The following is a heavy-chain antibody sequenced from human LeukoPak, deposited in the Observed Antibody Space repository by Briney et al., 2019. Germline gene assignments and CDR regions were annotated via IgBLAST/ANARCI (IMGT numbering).Heavy chain of an antibody. J-gene: IGHJ6*02. Sequence: ASVKVSCKASGYTFTGYYMHWVRQAPGQGLEWMGWINPNSGGTNYAQKFQGRVTMTRDTSISTAYMELSRLRSDDTAVYYCARDWVTTVTKYHYYGMDVWGQGTTVTVSS. CDR2: INPNSGGT. CDR1: GYTFTGYY. D-gene: IGHD4-11*01. V-gene: IGHV1-2*02. CDR3: ARDWVTTVTKYHYYGMDV.